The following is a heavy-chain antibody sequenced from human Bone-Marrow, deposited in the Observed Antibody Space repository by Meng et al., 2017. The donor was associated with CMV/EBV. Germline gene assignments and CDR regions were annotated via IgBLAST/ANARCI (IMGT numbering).Heavy chain of an antibody. V-gene: IGHV3-53*01. Sequence: GGSLRLSCAASGLTVSSNYMSWVRQAPGKGLERVSVIYSGGSTYYADSVKGRFTISRDNYKNTLYLQMNSLRAEDTAVYCCARGLNRVTRGVYGMDVWGQGTTVTVSS. CDR1: GLTVSSNY. J-gene: IGHJ6*02. D-gene: IGHD4-11*01. CDR3: ARGLNRVTRGVYGMDV. CDR2: IYSGGST.